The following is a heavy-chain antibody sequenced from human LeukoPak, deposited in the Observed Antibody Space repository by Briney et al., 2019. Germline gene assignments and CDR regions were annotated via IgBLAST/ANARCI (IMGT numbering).Heavy chain of an antibody. Sequence: PSVTLSLTCSVSGGSVNTYYWSWLRQSAGKGLEWVGRISITEGNNYNPSLKSRVSMSVDASKNQVSLKLGSVTAADTAVYDCARLRRDINDWYADDCWGQGTLVTVSS. CDR1: GGSVNTYY. V-gene: IGHV4-4*07. CDR2: ISITEGN. J-gene: IGHJ4*02. D-gene: IGHD6-19*01. CDR3: ARLRRDINDWYADDC.